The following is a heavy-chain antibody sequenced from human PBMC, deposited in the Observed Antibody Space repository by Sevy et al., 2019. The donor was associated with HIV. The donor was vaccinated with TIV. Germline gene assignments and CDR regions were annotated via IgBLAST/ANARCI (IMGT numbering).Heavy chain of an antibody. CDR1: GGSISYHY. J-gene: IGHJ5*02. V-gene: IGHV4-59*11. CDR3: AREGFTSSSFGWFDP. D-gene: IGHD6-13*01. Sequence: SETLSLTCTVSGGSISYHYWTWIRQPPGKGLEWIGYIYDSGRTNYNPSLKSRVTISVDTSKNQFSLKLSSVTAADTAVYYCAREGFTSSSFGWFDPWGQGTLVTVSS. CDR2: IYDSGRT.